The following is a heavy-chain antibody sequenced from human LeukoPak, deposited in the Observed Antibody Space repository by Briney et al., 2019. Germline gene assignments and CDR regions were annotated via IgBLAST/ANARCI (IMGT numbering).Heavy chain of an antibody. V-gene: IGHV4-4*07. D-gene: IGHD3-3*01. Sequence: TSETLSLTCTVSGGSISSYYWTWIRQPPGKGLEWIGRIYTSGSTNYNPSLKSRVTMSVDTSKNQFSLKLSSVTAADTAVYYCARSRSGDYYYYYMDVWGKGTTVTVSS. CDR2: IYTSGST. J-gene: IGHJ6*03. CDR1: GGSISSYY. CDR3: ARSRSGDYYYYYMDV.